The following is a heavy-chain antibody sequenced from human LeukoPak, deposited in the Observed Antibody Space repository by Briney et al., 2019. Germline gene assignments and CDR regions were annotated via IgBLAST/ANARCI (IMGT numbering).Heavy chain of an antibody. D-gene: IGHD5-18*01. CDR2: IYSGGST. Sequence: PGGSLRLSCAASGFTVSSNYMSWVRQAPGEGLEWVSVIYSGGSTYYADSVKGRFTISRDNSKNTLYLQMNSLRAEDTAVYYCARTTAMGTYYFDYWGQGTLVTVSS. CDR3: ARTTAMGTYYFDY. J-gene: IGHJ4*02. V-gene: IGHV3-53*01. CDR1: GFTVSSNY.